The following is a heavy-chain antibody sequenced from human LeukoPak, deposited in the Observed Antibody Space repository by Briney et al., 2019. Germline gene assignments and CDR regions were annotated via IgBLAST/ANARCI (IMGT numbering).Heavy chain of an antibody. J-gene: IGHJ6*02. V-gene: IGHV4-4*07. CDR1: GGSISSYY. Sequence: NPSETLSLTCTVSGGSISSYYWSWIRQPAGKGLEWIGRIYTSGSTNYNPSLKSRVTMSVDTSKNQFSLKLSSVTAADTAVYYCARADIVVVLAAGYYHYGMDVWGQGTTVTVSS. D-gene: IGHD2-2*01. CDR3: ARADIVVVLAAGYYHYGMDV. CDR2: IYTSGST.